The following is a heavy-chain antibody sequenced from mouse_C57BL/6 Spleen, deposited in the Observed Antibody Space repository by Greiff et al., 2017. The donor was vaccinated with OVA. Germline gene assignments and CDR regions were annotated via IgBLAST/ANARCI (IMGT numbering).Heavy chain of an antibody. CDR3: ARLDGNYFDY. Sequence: VQLQESGAELVRPGTSVKMSCKASGYTFTNYWIGWAKQRPGHGLEWIGDIYPGGGYTNYNEKFKGKATLTADKSSSTAYMQFSSLTSEDSAIYYCARLDGNYFDYWGQGTTLTVSS. D-gene: IGHD2-1*01. V-gene: IGHV1-63*01. CDR2: IYPGGGYT. CDR1: GYTFTNYW. J-gene: IGHJ2*01.